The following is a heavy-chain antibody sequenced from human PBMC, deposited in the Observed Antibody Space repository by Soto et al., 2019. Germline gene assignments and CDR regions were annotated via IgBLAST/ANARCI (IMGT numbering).Heavy chain of an antibody. D-gene: IGHD4-4*01. Sequence: SETLSLTCTVSGGSISSSSYCWFWMRQPPGKGLEWIGSIYYSGSTYYNPSLKSRVTISVDTSKNQFSLKLSSVTAADTAVYYCASSPRIQFSRPPKEYYFDYWGQGTLVTVSS. CDR3: ASSPRIQFSRPPKEYYFDY. CDR1: GGSISSSSYC. CDR2: IYYSGST. J-gene: IGHJ4*02. V-gene: IGHV4-39*01.